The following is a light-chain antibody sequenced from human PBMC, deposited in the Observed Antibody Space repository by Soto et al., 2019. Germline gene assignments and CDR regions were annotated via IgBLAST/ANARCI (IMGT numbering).Light chain of an antibody. Sequence: QSALTQPASVSGSPGQSITISCTGASSDVGAYNYVSWYQQHPGKAPKLMIYDVSSRPSGVSNRFSGSKSGNTASLTISGLQAEDEADYYCSSYTSRITYVFGTGTKRTVL. CDR3: SSYTSRITYV. CDR1: SSDVGAYNY. J-gene: IGLJ1*01. V-gene: IGLV2-14*01. CDR2: DVS.